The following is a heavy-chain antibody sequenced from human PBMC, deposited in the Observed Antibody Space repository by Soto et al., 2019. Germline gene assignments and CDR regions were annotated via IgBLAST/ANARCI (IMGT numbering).Heavy chain of an antibody. CDR3: ARVEQLVTFDY. CDR1: GGSISSGGYY. V-gene: IGHV4-31*02. D-gene: IGHD6-6*01. CDR2: IYYSGST. J-gene: IGHJ4*02. Sequence: SSETLSLTCTVSGGSISSGGYYWSWIRQHPGKGLEWIGYIYYSGSTYYNPSLKSRVTISVDTSKNQFSLKLSSVTAADTAVYYCARVEQLVTFDYWGQGTLVTVSS.